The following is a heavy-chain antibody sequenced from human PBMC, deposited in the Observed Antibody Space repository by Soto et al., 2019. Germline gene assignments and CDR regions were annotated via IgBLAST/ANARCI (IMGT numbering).Heavy chain of an antibody. V-gene: IGHV4-39*01. CDR2: IFYSGST. CDR3: ARQYSAVTIAYFDY. J-gene: IGHJ4*02. Sequence: SETLSLTCAVSGGSISSSSYYWGWIRQPPGRGLEWIGSIFYSGSTYYTPSLKSRVTLSVDTSKNQFSLRLSSVTAADTAVYYCARQYSAVTIAYFDYWGQGALVTVSS. D-gene: IGHD6-13*01. CDR1: GGSISSSSYY.